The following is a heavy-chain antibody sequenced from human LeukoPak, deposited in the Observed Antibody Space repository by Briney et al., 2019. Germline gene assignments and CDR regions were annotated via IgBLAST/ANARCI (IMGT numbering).Heavy chain of an antibody. CDR1: GFAFNTYS. CDR3: ARVGALSSSWLLY. V-gene: IGHV3-21*01. Sequence: GESLRLSCAASGFAFNTYSMNWVRQAPGKGLEWVSFIFSSSTYIYYTDSVKGRFTISGDNAKNSLYLQMNSLRAEDTAVYYCARVGALSSSWLLYWGQGTLVTVSS. CDR2: IFSSSTYI. J-gene: IGHJ4*02. D-gene: IGHD6-13*01.